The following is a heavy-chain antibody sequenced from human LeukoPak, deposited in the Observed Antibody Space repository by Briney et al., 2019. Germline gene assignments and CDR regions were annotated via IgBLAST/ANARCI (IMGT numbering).Heavy chain of an antibody. CDR1: GFSISSYA. CDR2: ISTPGTT. J-gene: IGHJ4*02. Sequence: GGSLRLSCAASGFSISSYAMSWVRQAPGKGLEWVLAISTPGTTYYADSVKGRFTISRDNYKNTVNLQANSLRAEDTALYYCAKTEKEGTGWYGKNDYWGQGTLVTVSS. CDR3: AKTEKEGTGWYGKNDY. D-gene: IGHD6-19*01. V-gene: IGHV3-23*01.